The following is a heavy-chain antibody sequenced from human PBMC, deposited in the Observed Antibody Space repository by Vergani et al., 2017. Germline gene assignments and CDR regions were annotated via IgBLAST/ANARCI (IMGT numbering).Heavy chain of an antibody. Sequence: QVQLVESGGGVVQPGGSLRLSCAASGFTFSSYGMYWVRQAPGKGLEWVAFIRYDGSNKYYADSVKGRFTISRDNSKNTLYLKMNSLRAEDTAVYYCAKDLSAVARPYYYYYGMDVWGQGTTVTVPS. CDR2: IRYDGSNK. J-gene: IGHJ6*02. CDR3: AKDLSAVARPYYYYYGMDV. V-gene: IGHV3-30*02. CDR1: GFTFSSYG. D-gene: IGHD6-19*01.